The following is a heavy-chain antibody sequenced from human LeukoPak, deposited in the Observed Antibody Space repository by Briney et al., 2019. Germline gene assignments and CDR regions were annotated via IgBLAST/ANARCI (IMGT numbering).Heavy chain of an antibody. CDR3: ARVSLGNEPGSPQNYYYYGMDV. J-gene: IGHJ6*02. V-gene: IGHV1-69*13. CDR2: IIPIFGTA. CDR1: GGTFSSYA. Sequence: SVEVSCKASGGTFSSYAISWVRQAPGQGLEWMGGIIPIFGTANYAQKFQGRVTITADESTSTAYMELSSLRSEDTAVYYCARVSLGNEPGSPQNYYYYGMDVWGQGTTVTVSS.